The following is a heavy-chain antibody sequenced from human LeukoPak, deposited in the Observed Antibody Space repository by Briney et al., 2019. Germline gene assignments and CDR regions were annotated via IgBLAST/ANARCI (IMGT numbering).Heavy chain of an antibody. Sequence: GRSLRLSCTASGFAFSSFAMHWVRQAPGKGLEWVAVISYDGSNKYFADSVKGRFTISRDNSKNTLYLQMNSLRAEDTAVYYCARGRAYRDGTDVWGQGTTVTVSS. CDR1: GFAFSSFA. J-gene: IGHJ6*02. CDR2: ISYDGSNK. V-gene: IGHV3-30-3*01. CDR3: ARGRAYRDGTDV. D-gene: IGHD1-26*01.